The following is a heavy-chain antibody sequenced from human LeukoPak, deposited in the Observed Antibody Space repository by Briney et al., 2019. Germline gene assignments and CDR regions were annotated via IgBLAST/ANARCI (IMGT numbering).Heavy chain of an antibody. V-gene: IGHV3-23*01. CDR1: GFTFSSYA. CDR2: ISGSGGST. J-gene: IGHJ6*02. CDR3: AKSSGYYLGPSTCGMDV. Sequence: GGSLRLSCAASGFTFSSYAMSWVRQAPGKGLEWVSAISGSGGSTYYADSVKGRFTISRDNSKNTLYLQMNSLRAEDTAVYYCAKSSGYYLGPSTCGMDVWGQGTTVTVSS. D-gene: IGHD3-22*01.